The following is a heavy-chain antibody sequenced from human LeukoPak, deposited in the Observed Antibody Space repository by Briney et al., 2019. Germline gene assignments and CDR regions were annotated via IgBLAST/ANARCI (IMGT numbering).Heavy chain of an antibody. D-gene: IGHD1-26*01. CDR2: IKQDGSER. J-gene: IGHJ4*02. CDR3: ARYGGSYYFDN. CDR1: GFTFSNHW. V-gene: IGHV3-7*01. Sequence: PGGSLRLSCAASGFTFSNHWMSWVRQAPGKGLEWVANIKQDGSERYYVDSVKGRFTISRDNAKNSLYLQMNSLRAEDTAVYYCARYGGSYYFDNWGQGTLVTVSS.